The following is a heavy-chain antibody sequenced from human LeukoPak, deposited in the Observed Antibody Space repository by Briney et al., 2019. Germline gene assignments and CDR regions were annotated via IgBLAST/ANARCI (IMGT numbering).Heavy chain of an antibody. J-gene: IGHJ4*02. V-gene: IGHV3-23*01. CDR2: ISGSGGST. Sequence: GGSLRLSCAASGFTFSSYAMSWVRQAPGKGLEWVSAISGSGGSTYYADSVKGRFTISRDNSKNTLYLQMNSLRAEDTAVYYCAKDNCSSTSCASFDYWGQGTLVTVSS. D-gene: IGHD2-2*01. CDR3: AKDNCSSTSCASFDY. CDR1: GFTFSSYA.